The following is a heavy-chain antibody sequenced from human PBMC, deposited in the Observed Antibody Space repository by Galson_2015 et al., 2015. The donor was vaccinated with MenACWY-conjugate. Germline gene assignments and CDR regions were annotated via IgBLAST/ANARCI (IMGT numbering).Heavy chain of an antibody. D-gene: IGHD2-2*01. V-gene: IGHV3-11*05. CDR3: SRGGTPAAISAPDY. CDR1: GFTFSDYY. J-gene: IGHJ4*02. CDR2: ISSRSSHT. Sequence: SLRLSCAASGFTFSDYYMSWLRQAPGKGLEWVSYISSRSSHTKYADSVKGRFTISRDNARNSLYLQMSSLRAEDTAVYYCSRGGTPAAISAPDYWGQGTLVTVSS.